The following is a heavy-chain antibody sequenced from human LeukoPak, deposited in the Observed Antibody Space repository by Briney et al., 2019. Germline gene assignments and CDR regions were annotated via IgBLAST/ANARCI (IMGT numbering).Heavy chain of an antibody. CDR3: AKDLAATAQYYYYYMDV. J-gene: IGHJ6*03. CDR2: IRFDGSNK. Sequence: GGSLRLSCAASGFNFSNYGMHWVRQAPGKGLEWVTFIRFDGSNKYYANSVKGRFTISRDNSKNTLYLQMNSLTAEDTAVYFCAKDLAATAQYYYYYMDVWAKGTTVTVSS. V-gene: IGHV3-30*02. CDR1: GFNFSNYG. D-gene: IGHD6-13*01.